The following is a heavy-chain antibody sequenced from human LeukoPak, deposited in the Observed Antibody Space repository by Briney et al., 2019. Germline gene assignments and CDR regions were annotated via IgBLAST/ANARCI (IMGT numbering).Heavy chain of an antibody. CDR3: ARVLRLGTMIVEAGXFXX. CDR1: GYTFTSYA. D-gene: IGHD3-22*01. J-gene: IGHJ3*01. Sequence: ASVKVSCKASGYTFTSYAMNWVRQAPGQGLEWMGWINTNTGNPTYAQGFTGRFVFSLDTSVSTAYLQISSLKAEDTAVYYCARVLRLGTMIVEAGXFXXXXXGTMVT. CDR2: INTNTGNP. V-gene: IGHV7-4-1*02.